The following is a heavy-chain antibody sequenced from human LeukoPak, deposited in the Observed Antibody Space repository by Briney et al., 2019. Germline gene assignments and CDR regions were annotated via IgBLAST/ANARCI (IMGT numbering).Heavy chain of an antibody. CDR3: ASHYYYDSSGYVEPYFDY. CDR2: IYHSGST. CDR1: GGSISSGGYS. D-gene: IGHD3-22*01. Sequence: PSQTLSLTCAVSGGSISSGGYSWSWIRQPPGKGLEWIGYIYHSGSTYYNPSLKSRVTISVDRSKNQFSLKLSSVTAEDTAVYYCASHYYYDSSGYVEPYFDYWGQGTLVTVSS. J-gene: IGHJ4*02. V-gene: IGHV4-30-2*01.